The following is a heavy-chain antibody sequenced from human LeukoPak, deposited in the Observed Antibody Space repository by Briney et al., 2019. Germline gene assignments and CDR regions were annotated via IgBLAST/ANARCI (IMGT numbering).Heavy chain of an antibody. D-gene: IGHD2-2*01. CDR3: ARGRHCSSTSCHEARLNWFDP. Sequence: SLRLSCSASGFTFSVYAMHWLRQAPGKGLEWVAVISYDGNNKYYADSVKGRFTISRDNSQNTLYLQMNSLRAEDTAVYYCARGRHCSSTSCHEARLNWFDPWGQGTLVTVSS. V-gene: IGHV3-30-3*01. CDR2: ISYDGNNK. J-gene: IGHJ5*02. CDR1: GFTFSVYA.